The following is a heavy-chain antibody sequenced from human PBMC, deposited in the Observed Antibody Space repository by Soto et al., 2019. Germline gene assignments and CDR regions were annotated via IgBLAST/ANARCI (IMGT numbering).Heavy chain of an antibody. J-gene: IGHJ6*02. D-gene: IGHD3-9*01. CDR3: ARDQSYYDILTGYYPYYYYGMDV. Sequence: GGSLRLSCAASGFTFSSYWMHWVRQAPGKGLVWVSRINSDGSSTSYADSVKGRFTISRDNAKNTLYLQMNSLRAEDTAVYYCARDQSYYDILTGYYPYYYYGMDVWGQGTTVTVSS. V-gene: IGHV3-74*01. CDR1: GFTFSSYW. CDR2: INSDGSST.